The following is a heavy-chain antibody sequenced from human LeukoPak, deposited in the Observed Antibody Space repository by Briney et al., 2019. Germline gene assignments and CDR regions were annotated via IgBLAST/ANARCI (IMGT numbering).Heavy chain of an antibody. CDR2: ISWNGISS. Sequence: GGSLRLSCAASGFTFDDFTMHWVRQAPGKGLEWVSLISWNGISSYYADSVKGRFTISRDNSKNSLYLQMNSLTTEDTALYYCAKDGTSGTQGGCLDYWGQGTLVTVSS. CDR3: AKDGTSGTQGGCLDY. D-gene: IGHD1-1*01. CDR1: GFTFDDFT. J-gene: IGHJ4*02. V-gene: IGHV3-43*01.